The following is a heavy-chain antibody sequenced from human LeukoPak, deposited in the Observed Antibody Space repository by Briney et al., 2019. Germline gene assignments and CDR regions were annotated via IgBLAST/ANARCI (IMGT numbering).Heavy chain of an antibody. CDR3: ARRGDYDSSGYYSGFDY. CDR2: IYYSGST. D-gene: IGHD3-22*01. V-gene: IGHV4-39*01. J-gene: IGHJ4*02. Sequence: KPSETLSLTCTVSGGSISSSSYYWGWIRQPPGKGLEWIVSIYYSGSTYYNPSLKSRVTISVDTSKNQFSLKLSSVTAADTAVYYCARRGDYDSSGYYSGFDYWGQGTLATVSS. CDR1: GGSISSSSYY.